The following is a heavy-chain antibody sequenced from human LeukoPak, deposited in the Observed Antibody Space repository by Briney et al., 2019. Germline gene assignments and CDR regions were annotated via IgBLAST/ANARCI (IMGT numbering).Heavy chain of an antibody. V-gene: IGHV3-7*01. CDR3: ARDREQQLAYYFDY. CDR1: GFTFSSYW. CDR2: IKQDGSEK. Sequence: GGSLRLSCAASGFTFSSYWMSWVRQAPGKGLEWVANIKQDGSEKYYVDSVKGRFTISRDNAKNSLYLQMNSLRAEDTAVYYCARDREQQLAYYFDYWGQGTLVTVSS. D-gene: IGHD6-13*01. J-gene: IGHJ4*02.